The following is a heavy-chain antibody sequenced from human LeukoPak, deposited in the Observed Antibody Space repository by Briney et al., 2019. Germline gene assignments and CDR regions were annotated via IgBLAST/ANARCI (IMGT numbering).Heavy chain of an antibody. Sequence: KASETLSLTCAVYGGSFSGYYWSWIRQPPGKGLEWIGETNHSGSTNYNPSLKSRVTISVDTSKNQFSLKLSSVTAADTAVYYCARMGGYFDYWGQGTLVTVSS. D-gene: IGHD2-15*01. CDR1: GGSFSGYY. CDR3: ARMGGYFDY. V-gene: IGHV4-34*01. J-gene: IGHJ4*02. CDR2: TNHSGST.